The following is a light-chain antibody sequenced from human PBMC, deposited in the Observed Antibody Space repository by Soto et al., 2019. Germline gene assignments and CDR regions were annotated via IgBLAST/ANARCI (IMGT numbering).Light chain of an antibody. V-gene: IGKV3-15*01. CDR3: QQYNSWPPST. J-gene: IGKJ5*01. CDR1: QSVRTK. Sequence: EIVMTQSPGTLSVSPGEGATLFCRASQSVRTKLAWYHQRAGQAPRLLMYGASTRATGIPDRFSGSGSGTEFTLTISSLQSEDFAVYYCQQYNSWPPSTFGQGTRLEIK. CDR2: GAS.